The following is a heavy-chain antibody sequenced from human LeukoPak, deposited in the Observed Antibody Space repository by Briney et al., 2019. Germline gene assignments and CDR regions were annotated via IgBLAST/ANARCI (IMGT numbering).Heavy chain of an antibody. V-gene: IGHV3-33*01. Sequence: GRSLRLSCAASGFTFSSYGMHWVHQAPGKGLEWVAVIWYDGSNKYYADSVKGRFTISRDNSKNTLYLQMNSLRAEDTAVYYCARGSRGYAFDIWGQGTMVTVSS. CDR3: ARGSRGYAFDI. J-gene: IGHJ3*02. D-gene: IGHD2-15*01. CDR1: GFTFSSYG. CDR2: IWYDGSNK.